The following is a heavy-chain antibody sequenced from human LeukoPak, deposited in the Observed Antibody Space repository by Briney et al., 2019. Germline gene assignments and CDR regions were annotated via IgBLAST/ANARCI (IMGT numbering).Heavy chain of an antibody. CDR1: GYTFINYG. CDR3: ARDRFLWGLGNWFDL. CDR2: VSTSNPHT. V-gene: IGHV1-18*01. D-gene: IGHD3-3*01. J-gene: IGHJ5*02. Sequence: GASVKVSCKTSGYTFINYGISWVRQAPGQGLEWMGWVSTSNPHTNYAPKFRGRVIMTIDTSTTTAYLEMRSLTSDNTAVYYCARDRFLWGLGNWFDLWGQGTLVTVTS.